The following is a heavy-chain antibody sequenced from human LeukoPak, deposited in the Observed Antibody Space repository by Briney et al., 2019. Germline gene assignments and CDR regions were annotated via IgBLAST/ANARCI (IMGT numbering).Heavy chain of an antibody. J-gene: IGHJ3*02. CDR3: ARVMAFNGAFDI. CDR1: GFTFSSYA. V-gene: IGHV3-48*04. CDR2: ISSSGSTI. Sequence: HPGGSLRLSCAASGFTFSSYAMSWVRQAPGKGLEWVSYISSSGSTIYYADSVKGRFTISRDNAKNSLYLQMNSLRAEDTAVYYCARVMAFNGAFDIWGQGTMVTVSS. D-gene: IGHD2-8*01.